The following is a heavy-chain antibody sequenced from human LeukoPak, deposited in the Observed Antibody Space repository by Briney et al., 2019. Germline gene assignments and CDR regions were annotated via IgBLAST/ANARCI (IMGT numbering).Heavy chain of an antibody. CDR2: ISGSGGST. CDR1: GFTFSSYA. D-gene: IGHD3-22*01. J-gene: IGHJ4*02. Sequence: GGSLRLSCAASGFTFSSYAMSWVRQAPGKGLEWVSAISGSGGSTYYADSVKGRFTISRDNSKNTLYVQLNSLRPDDTAVYYCAKDSSDYYFDYWGQGTLVTVSS. CDR3: AKDSSDYYFDY. V-gene: IGHV3-23*01.